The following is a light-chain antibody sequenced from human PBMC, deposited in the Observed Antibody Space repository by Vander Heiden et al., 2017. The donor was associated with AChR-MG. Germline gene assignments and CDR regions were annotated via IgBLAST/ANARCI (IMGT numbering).Light chain of an antibody. Sequence: DIVFTLSPATLSLSPGERATLSCRASQSVSSCLAWYQQKPGKAPRLLIYEASNRATGIPARFSGSGSGTDFTLTISSLEPEDFAVYYCQQRSNWPLTFGGGTKVEIK. J-gene: IGKJ4*01. CDR1: QSVSSC. CDR3: QQRSNWPLT. CDR2: EAS. V-gene: IGKV3-11*01.